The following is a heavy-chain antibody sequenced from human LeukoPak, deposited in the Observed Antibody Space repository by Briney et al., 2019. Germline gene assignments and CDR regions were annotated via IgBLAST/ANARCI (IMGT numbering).Heavy chain of an antibody. CDR2: IIPIFGTA. CDR3: ARDGSGHIFDY. Sequence: GASVTVSCTASGGTFSSYAISWVRQAPGQGLEWMGGIIPIFGTANYAQKFQGRVTITTDESTSTAYMELSSLRSEDTAVYYCARDGSGHIFDYWGQGTLVTVSS. J-gene: IGHJ4*02. D-gene: IGHD3-10*01. V-gene: IGHV1-69*05. CDR1: GGTFSSYA.